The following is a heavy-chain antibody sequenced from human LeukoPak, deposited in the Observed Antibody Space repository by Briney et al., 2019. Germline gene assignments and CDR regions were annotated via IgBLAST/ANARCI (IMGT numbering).Heavy chain of an antibody. D-gene: IGHD3-9*01. CDR2: INWNGGST. V-gene: IGHV3-20*04. CDR1: GFTFDDYG. CDR3: ARDSTRYFDWLGGTNWFDP. Sequence: GGSLRLSCAASGFTFDDYGMSWVRQAPGKGLEWVSGINWNGGSTGYADSVKGRFTISRDNAKNSLYLQMNSLRAEDTAVYYCARDSTRYFDWLGGTNWFDPWGQGTLVTVSS. J-gene: IGHJ5*02.